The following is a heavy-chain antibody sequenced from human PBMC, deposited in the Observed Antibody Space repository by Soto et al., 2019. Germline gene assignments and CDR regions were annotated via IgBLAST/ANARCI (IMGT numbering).Heavy chain of an antibody. CDR1: GFSLSTNGVG. CDR3: AHLVVAGLTYTFDY. V-gene: IGHV2-5*02. J-gene: IGHJ4*02. Sequence: QSTLKESGPTLVQPTQILTLTCTVSGFSLSTNGVGVDWIRQPPGKALEWLTFIYWDEDKRNSPFLKSKLTITHDTSKSLVVLTMTHMDPVDTARYYSAHLVVAGLTYTFDYWGQGTLVTVSS. CDR2: IYWDEDK. D-gene: IGHD2-15*01.